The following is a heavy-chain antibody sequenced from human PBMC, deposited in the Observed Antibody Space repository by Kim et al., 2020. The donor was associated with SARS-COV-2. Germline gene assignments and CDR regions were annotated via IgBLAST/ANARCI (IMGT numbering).Heavy chain of an antibody. CDR1: GFTFSDYY. J-gene: IGHJ6*02. CDR3: ARDNHDYSNYFNGMDV. CDR2: ISSSGSTI. D-gene: IGHD4-4*01. V-gene: IGHV3-11*01. Sequence: GGSLRLSCAASGFTFSDYYMSWIRQAPGKGLEWVSYISSSGSTIYYADSVKGRFTISRDNAKNSLYLQMNSLRAEDTAVYYCARDNHDYSNYFNGMDVWGQGTTVTVSS.